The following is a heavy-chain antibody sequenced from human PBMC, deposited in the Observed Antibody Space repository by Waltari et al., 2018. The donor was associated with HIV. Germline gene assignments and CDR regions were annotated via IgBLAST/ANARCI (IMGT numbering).Heavy chain of an antibody. CDR2: ISYDETNE. CDR1: GFSFRNYA. Sequence: QVQLVESGGGVAQPGRSLRLSCAASGFSFRNYAMHGVRQAPGKGLEWLTLISYDETNEYYTDSVRGRFTISRDNSKNMLYLQMNNLRPEDTAIYYCVVSSFDYWGQGTLVTVSS. D-gene: IGHD3-10*01. J-gene: IGHJ4*02. CDR3: VVSSFDY. V-gene: IGHV3-30*03.